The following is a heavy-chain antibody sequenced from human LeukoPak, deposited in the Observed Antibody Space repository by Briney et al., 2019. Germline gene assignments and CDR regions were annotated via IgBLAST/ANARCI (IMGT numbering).Heavy chain of an antibody. D-gene: IGHD2-8*01. CDR1: GFTFSSYA. Sequence: GGSLRLSCAASGFTFSSYAMHWVRQAPGKGMDREPVISYDGSNKYYADSVKGRFTISRDNSKNTLYLQMNSLRAEDTAVYYCAREQVRMGWSFDYWGQGTLVTVSS. V-gene: IGHV3-30*04. J-gene: IGHJ4*02. CDR2: ISYDGSNK. CDR3: AREQVRMGWSFDY.